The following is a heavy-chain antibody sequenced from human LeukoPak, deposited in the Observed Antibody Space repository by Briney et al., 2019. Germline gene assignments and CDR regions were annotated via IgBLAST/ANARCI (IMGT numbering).Heavy chain of an antibody. CDR1: GFTFGDHL. Sequence: GGSLRLSCTASGFTFGDHLMSWVRQAPGKGLEWVGFIKTKASGGAEYAVSVKGRFTISRDDSKNIAYLQMNSLKSEDTAFYYCTGGWFGESWGQGTLVTVSS. D-gene: IGHD3-10*01. J-gene: IGHJ4*02. V-gene: IGHV3-49*04. CDR2: IKTKASGGA. CDR3: TGGWFGES.